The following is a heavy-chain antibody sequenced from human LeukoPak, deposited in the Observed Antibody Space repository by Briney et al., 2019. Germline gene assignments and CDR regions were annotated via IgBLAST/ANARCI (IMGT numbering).Heavy chain of an antibody. CDR3: AHAPCSTSCVEGDNWFDP. Sequence: SVKVSCKASGGTFSSYAISWVRQAPGQGLEWMGGIIPIFGTANYAQKYQGRVTITTDETTSTDYMELSSLRSEDTAVYYCAHAPCSTSCVEGDNWFDPWGQGTLVTVSS. CDR1: GGTFSSYA. J-gene: IGHJ5*02. CDR2: IIPIFGTA. V-gene: IGHV1-69*05. D-gene: IGHD2-2*01.